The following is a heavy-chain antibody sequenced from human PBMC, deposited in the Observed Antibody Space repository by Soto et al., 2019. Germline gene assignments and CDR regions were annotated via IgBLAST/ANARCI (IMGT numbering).Heavy chain of an antibody. CDR2: ISGYNGDT. D-gene: IGHD2-2*01. V-gene: IGHV1-18*01. J-gene: IGHJ6*02. CDR1: GYTFTRYG. Sequence: GASVKVSCKASGYTFTRYGISWVRQAPGQGLEWMGWISGYNGDTKYAQKFQGRVTMTIDTSTTTAFMELRSLTSDDTAVYYCAKNEQPAYYYYGLDVWSQGTTVTVSS. CDR3: AKNEQPAYYYYGLDV.